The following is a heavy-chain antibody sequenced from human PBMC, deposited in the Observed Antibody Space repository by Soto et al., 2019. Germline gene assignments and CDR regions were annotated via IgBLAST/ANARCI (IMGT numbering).Heavy chain of an antibody. D-gene: IGHD5-12*01. CDR3: AREGRTPDGYYYFDY. J-gene: IGHJ4*02. CDR1: GYTFTTYH. Sequence: QVQLVQSGAEVKRPGASVMVSCKASGYTFTTYHFSWVRQAPGQGLEWMGWISAYNGNINYGQKFRGRVTMTTNTSTSTAYMELRSLRSDDTAVYYCAREGRTPDGYYYFDYWGQGTLVSVSS. CDR2: ISAYNGNI. V-gene: IGHV1-18*04.